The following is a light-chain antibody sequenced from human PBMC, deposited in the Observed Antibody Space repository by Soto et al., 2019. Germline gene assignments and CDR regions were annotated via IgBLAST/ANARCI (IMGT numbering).Light chain of an antibody. J-gene: IGKJ4*01. CDR2: DAS. CDR3: QQRNNWPPVT. V-gene: IGKV3-11*01. Sequence: VLSQSPGRLSLSPWERATLSCRASQSVSRHLAWYQQKPGQAPRLLIYDASNRATGIPARFSGSGSGTDFTLTISSLEPEDFAVYYCQQRNNWPPVTFGGGTKVDIK. CDR1: QSVSRH.